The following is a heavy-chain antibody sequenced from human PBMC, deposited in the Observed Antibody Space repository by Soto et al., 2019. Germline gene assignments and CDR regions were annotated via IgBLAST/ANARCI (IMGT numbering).Heavy chain of an antibody. CDR2: IYYTGST. D-gene: IGHD5-18*01. Sequence: PSETLSLTCTVSGGSISGYYWSWIRQPPGKRLECIGYIYYTGSTNYNPSLRSRVTISIDTSNNQFSLKLSSVTAADTAVYYCARGTGGYRFDPWGHGTLVTVSS. J-gene: IGHJ5*02. V-gene: IGHV4-59*12. CDR1: GGSISGYY. CDR3: ARGTGGYRFDP.